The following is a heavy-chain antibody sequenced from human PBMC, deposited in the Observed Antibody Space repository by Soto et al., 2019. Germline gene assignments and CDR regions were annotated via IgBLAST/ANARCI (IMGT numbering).Heavy chain of an antibody. V-gene: IGHV1-18*01. CDR1: GYTFTSYG. D-gene: IGHD6-19*01. J-gene: IGHJ4*02. Sequence: ASVKVSCKASGYTFTSYGISWVRQAPGQGLEWMGWISAYNGNTNYAQKLQGRVTMTTDTSTSTAYMELRSLRSDDTAVYYCARDLEVASVAGIFDYWGQGTLVTVSS. CDR2: ISAYNGNT. CDR3: ARDLEVASVAGIFDY.